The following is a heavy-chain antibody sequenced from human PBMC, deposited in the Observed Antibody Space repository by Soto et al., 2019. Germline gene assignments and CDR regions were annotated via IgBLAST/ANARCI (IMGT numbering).Heavy chain of an antibody. D-gene: IGHD2-15*01. J-gene: IGHJ5*02. V-gene: IGHV3-23*01. CDR1: GFTFSSYA. Sequence: GGSLRLSCAASGFTFSSYAMSWVRQAPGKGLEWVSAISGSGGSTYYADSVKGRFTISRDNSKNTLYLQMNSLRAEDTAVYYCAKDRPFDIVVVVAATEEDWFDPWGQGTLVTVSS. CDR3: AKDRPFDIVVVVAATEEDWFDP. CDR2: ISGSGGST.